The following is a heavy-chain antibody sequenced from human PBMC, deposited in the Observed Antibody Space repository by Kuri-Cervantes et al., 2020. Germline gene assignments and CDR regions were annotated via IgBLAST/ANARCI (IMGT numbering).Heavy chain of an antibody. J-gene: IGHJ3*01. CDR2: SSGSGGST. D-gene: IGHD6-13*01. V-gene: IGHV3-23*01. Sequence: GESLKISCAASGFTFSSYAMSWVRQAPGKGLEWVSASSGSGGSTYYADSVKGRFTISRDISKNTLYLQMNSLRAEDTAVYYCTKGDSSTWYAFDVWGQGTMVTVSS. CDR1: GFTFSSYA. CDR3: TKGDSSTWYAFDV.